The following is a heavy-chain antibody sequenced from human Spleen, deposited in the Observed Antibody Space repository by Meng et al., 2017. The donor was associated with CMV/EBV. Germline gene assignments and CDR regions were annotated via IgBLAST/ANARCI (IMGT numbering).Heavy chain of an antibody. V-gene: IGHV1-2*02. D-gene: IGHD2-2*01. CDR2: INSKSGDT. CDR1: GYTFTDYY. Sequence: ASVKVSCKASGYTFTDYYIHWVRQAPGQGLEYMGWINSKSGDTNFERKFQGRVTMTRDTSITTAYMDLSRLRSDDTAVYYCARDQREYQLFPGDFWGQGTLVTVSS. CDR3: ARDQREYQLFPGDF. J-gene: IGHJ4*02.